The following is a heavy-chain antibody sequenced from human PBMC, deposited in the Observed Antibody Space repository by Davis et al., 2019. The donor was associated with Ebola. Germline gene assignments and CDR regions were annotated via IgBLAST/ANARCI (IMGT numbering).Heavy chain of an antibody. V-gene: IGHV4-34*01. CDR2: INHSGTT. J-gene: IGHJ4*02. D-gene: IGHD3-9*01. CDR3: ARLGYFDRMTLDY. Sequence: SATLSPTCAVYSGSFSGYYWSWNRQPPGKGLEWIGAINHSGTTHYHPSLKSRVTISVNTSKNQFSLKLSSVTAADTAVYYCARLGYFDRMTLDYWGQGTLVTVSS. CDR1: SGSFSGYY.